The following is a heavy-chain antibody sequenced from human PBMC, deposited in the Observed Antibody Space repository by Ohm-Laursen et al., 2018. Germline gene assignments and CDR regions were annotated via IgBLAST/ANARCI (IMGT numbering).Heavy chain of an antibody. CDR1: GYSFTNYA. J-gene: IGHJ4*02. D-gene: IGHD6-19*01. CDR3: ATASKPQWLANFDY. V-gene: IGHV1-24*01. Sequence: SSVKVSCKTSGYSFTNYAIIWVRQAPGQGLEWMGGFDPEDGETIYAQKFQGRVTMTEDTSTDTAYMELSSLRSEDTAVYYCATASKPQWLANFDYWGQGTLVTVSS. CDR2: FDPEDGET.